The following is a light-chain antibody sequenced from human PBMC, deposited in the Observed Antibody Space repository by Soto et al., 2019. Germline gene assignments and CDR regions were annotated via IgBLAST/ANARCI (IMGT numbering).Light chain of an antibody. Sequence: QSALTQPPSASGSPGQSVTISCTGTSSDVGGYNYVSWYQQYPGKAPKLIIYEVSKRPSGVPDRFSGSKSGNTASLTVSGLQAEDDTVYYCSSFAGSNNLVFGGGTKLTVL. CDR3: SSFAGSNNLV. CDR2: EVS. CDR1: SSDVGGYNY. J-gene: IGLJ2*01. V-gene: IGLV2-8*01.